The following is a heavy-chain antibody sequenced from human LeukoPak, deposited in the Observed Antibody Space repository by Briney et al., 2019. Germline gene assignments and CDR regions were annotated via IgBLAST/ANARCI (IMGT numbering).Heavy chain of an antibody. CDR3: ARTYCGGDCYSADFDY. J-gene: IGHJ4*02. Sequence: APVKVSCKASGYTFTSYGISWVRQAPGQGLEWMGWISAYNGNTNYAQKLQGRVTMTTDTSTSTAYMELRSLRSDDTAVYYCARTYCGGDCYSADFDYWGQGTLVTVSS. CDR2: ISAYNGNT. V-gene: IGHV1-18*01. CDR1: GYTFTSYG. D-gene: IGHD2-21*02.